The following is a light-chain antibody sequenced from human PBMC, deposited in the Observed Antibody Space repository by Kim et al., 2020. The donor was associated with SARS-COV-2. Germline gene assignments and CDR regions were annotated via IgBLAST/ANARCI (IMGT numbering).Light chain of an antibody. J-gene: IGLJ2*01. CDR2: GKN. CDR3: NSRDSSGNHHVV. Sequence: LGQTVRITCQGDSLRGYYASWYQQKRGQAPVLVIYGKNNRPSGIPDRFSGSSSGNTASLTITGAQAEDEADYYCNSRDSSGNHHVVFGGGTQLTVL. CDR1: SLRGYY. V-gene: IGLV3-19*01.